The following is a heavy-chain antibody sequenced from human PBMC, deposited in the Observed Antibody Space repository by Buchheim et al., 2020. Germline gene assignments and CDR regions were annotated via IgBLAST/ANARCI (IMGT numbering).Heavy chain of an antibody. D-gene: IGHD3-16*02. CDR1: GFIFSDYD. CDR3: ARDRWGSYLN. Sequence: EVQLVESGGGLVQPGGSLRLSCAASGFIFSDYDMDWVRQAPGKGLEWVGRSSSSTAEYAASVKGRFTISRDDSRNSLYLEMNSLITEDTAVYYCARDRWGSYLNWGQGSL. V-gene: IGHV3-72*01. CDR2: SSSSTA. J-gene: IGHJ4*02.